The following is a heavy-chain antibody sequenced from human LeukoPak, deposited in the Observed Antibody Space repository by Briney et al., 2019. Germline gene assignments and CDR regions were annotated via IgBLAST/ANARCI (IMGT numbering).Heavy chain of an antibody. CDR1: GGSIINSNW. CDR3: TTLYYYDTTGYYWRGFDY. D-gene: IGHD3-22*01. J-gene: IGHJ4*02. CDR2: IYHSGNT. Sequence: SETLSLTCAVSGGSIINSNWWSWVRQPPGKGLEWIGEIYHSGNTNYNPSLKSRVTITVDTSKNQFSLELNSVTAADTALYFCTTLYYYDTTGYYWRGFDYWGQGALVTVSS. V-gene: IGHV4-4*02.